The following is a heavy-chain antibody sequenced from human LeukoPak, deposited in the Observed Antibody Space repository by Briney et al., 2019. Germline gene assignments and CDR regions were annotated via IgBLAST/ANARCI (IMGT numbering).Heavy chain of an antibody. Sequence: GGSLRLSCAASGFTFSSYGMHWVRQAPGKGLEWVAFIRYDGSNKYYADSVKGRFTISRDNSKNTLYLQMNSLRAEDTAVYYCAKARPGPEPANDIRFLEWFPFGYWGQGTLVTVSS. D-gene: IGHD3-3*01. CDR2: IRYDGSNK. V-gene: IGHV3-30*02. CDR1: GFTFSSYG. J-gene: IGHJ4*02. CDR3: AKARPGPEPANDIRFLEWFPFGY.